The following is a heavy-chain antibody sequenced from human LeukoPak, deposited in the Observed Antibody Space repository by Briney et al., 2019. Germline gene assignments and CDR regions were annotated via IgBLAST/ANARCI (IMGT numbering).Heavy chain of an antibody. CDR2: INPSGGTT. Sequence: ASVKVSCKASGYTFTTYFMHWVRQAPGQGLEWMGIINPSGGTTTYTQKFQGRVTMTRDTSTSTVYMELSSLRSEDTAVYYCAKEEVISGNHGVYFDYWGQGTLVTVSS. J-gene: IGHJ4*02. CDR1: GYTFTTYF. V-gene: IGHV1-46*01. CDR3: AKEEVISGNHGVYFDY. D-gene: IGHD3-22*01.